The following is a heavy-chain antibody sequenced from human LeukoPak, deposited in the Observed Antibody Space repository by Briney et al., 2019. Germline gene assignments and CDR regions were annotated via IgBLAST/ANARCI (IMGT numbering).Heavy chain of an antibody. D-gene: IGHD5-12*01. J-gene: IGHJ4*02. CDR2: FDPEVGET. CDR1: GYTLTELS. Sequence: ASAKVSCKVSGYTLTELSMHWVRQAPGKGLEWMGGFDPEVGETIYAQKFQGRVTMTEDTSTDTAYMELSSLRSEDTAVYYCATDLGYDFDYWGQGTLVTVSS. CDR3: ATDLGYDFDY. V-gene: IGHV1-24*01.